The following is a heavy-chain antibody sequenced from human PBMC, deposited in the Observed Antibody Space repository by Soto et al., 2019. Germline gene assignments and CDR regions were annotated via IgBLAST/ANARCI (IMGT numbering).Heavy chain of an antibody. Sequence: QVQLVQSGAEEKRPGASVKVSCKASGYTFTSYAMHWVRQAPGQRLEWMGWINAGNGNTKYSQKLQGRVTITRDTSASTAYMELRSLRPEDTAVYYWAGSIAVVTALDYWGQGTLVTVSS. CDR1: GYTFTSYA. J-gene: IGHJ4*02. D-gene: IGHD2-21*02. V-gene: IGHV1-3*05. CDR3: AGSIAVVTALDY. CDR2: INAGNGNT.